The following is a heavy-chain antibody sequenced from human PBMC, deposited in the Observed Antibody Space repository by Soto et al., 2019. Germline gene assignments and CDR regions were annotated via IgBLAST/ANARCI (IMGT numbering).Heavy chain of an antibody. CDR2: IVPFIGAA. D-gene: IGHD6-13*01. CDR1: RDTFNTYA. Sequence: QVQLVQSGAEVKKPGSSVKVSCKASRDTFNTYALGWVRQAPGQGFEWMGGIVPFIGAANYAQKFQGRVTTTADQSTSTVFMELRSLTSEDTDVYYCARSTQYSSSRRNWFEPWGQGNLVTVSS. J-gene: IGHJ5*02. V-gene: IGHV1-69*01. CDR3: ARSTQYSSSRRNWFEP.